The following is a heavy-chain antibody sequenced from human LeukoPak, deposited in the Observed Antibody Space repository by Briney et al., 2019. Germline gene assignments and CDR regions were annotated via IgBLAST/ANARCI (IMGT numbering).Heavy chain of an antibody. CDR3: ARDTWAYYMDV. D-gene: IGHD2/OR15-2a*01. CDR1: GFSLSSNY. Sequence: PGGSLRLSWAASGFSLSSNYMSWVRQAPGKGLEWVSVIYSGGTTYYADSARGRFTISRDNPKNTLYLQMNSLRVEDTVVYYCARDTWAYYMDVWGKGTTVTISS. V-gene: IGHV3-53*01. CDR2: IYSGGTT. J-gene: IGHJ6*03.